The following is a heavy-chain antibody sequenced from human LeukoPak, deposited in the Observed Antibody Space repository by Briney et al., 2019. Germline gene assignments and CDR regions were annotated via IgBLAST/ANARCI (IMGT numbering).Heavy chain of an antibody. V-gene: IGHV1-2*02. D-gene: IGHD6-19*01. CDR1: GYTFTDYY. CDR2: IHPNSGGT. J-gene: IGHJ1*01. CDR3: TRLAAVPG. Sequence: ASVKVSCKASGYTFTDYYLHWVRQAPGQGLEWMGWIHPNSGGTNYAQKFQGRVAMTRDTSISTAYMELSSLRSDDTAVYYCTRLAAVPGWGQGTLVTVSS.